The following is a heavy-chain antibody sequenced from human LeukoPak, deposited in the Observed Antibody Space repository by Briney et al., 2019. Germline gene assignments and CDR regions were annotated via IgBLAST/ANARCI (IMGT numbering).Heavy chain of an antibody. CDR1: GLTFSSSW. Sequence: GGSLRLSCAASGLTFSSSWMHWVRQAPGKGLVWVSRINSDGTSTSYADSVKGRFTISRDNAKNTLYLQMNSLRAEDTAVYYCARGGGIVGATWPSLVDYWGQGTLVTVSS. D-gene: IGHD1-26*01. J-gene: IGHJ4*02. CDR3: ARGGGIVGATWPSLVDY. CDR2: INSDGTST. V-gene: IGHV3-74*01.